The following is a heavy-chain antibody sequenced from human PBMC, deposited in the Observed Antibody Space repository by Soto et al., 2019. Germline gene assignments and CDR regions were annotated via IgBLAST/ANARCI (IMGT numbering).Heavy chain of an antibody. CDR1: GGSFSGYY. V-gene: IGHV4-34*01. CDR3: ASRIAVAGNLSEY. D-gene: IGHD6-19*01. Sequence: SETLSLTCAVYGGSFSGYYWSWIRQPPGKGLEWIGEINHSGSTNYNPSLMSRVTISVDTSKNQFSLKLRSVTAADTAVYYCASRIAVAGNLSEYWGQGTLVTVSS. J-gene: IGHJ4*02. CDR2: INHSGST.